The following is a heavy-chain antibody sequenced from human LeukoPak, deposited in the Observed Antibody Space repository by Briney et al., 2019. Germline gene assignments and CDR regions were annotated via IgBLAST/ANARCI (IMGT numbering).Heavy chain of an antibody. CDR2: IYPGDSDT. CDR1: GYRSTSYR. D-gene: IGHD2-2*01. CDR3: ARQFYGSTSPNWFDP. Sequence: GESLTTSCQGSGYRSTSYRIGGGRPMPGKGLGWMGIIYPGDSDTRYSPSFQGQVTISADKSISTAYLQWSSLKASDTAMYYCARQFYGSTSPNWFDPWGQGTLVTVSS. J-gene: IGHJ5*02. V-gene: IGHV5-51*01.